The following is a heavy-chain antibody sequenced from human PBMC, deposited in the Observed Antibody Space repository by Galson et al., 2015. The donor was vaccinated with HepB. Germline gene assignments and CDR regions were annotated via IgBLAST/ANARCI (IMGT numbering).Heavy chain of an antibody. D-gene: IGHD3-9*01. CDR3: ARNPSIYDILTGFYFDY. J-gene: IGHJ4*02. CDR1: GGTFSSYA. Sequence: SVKVSCKASGGTFSSYAISWVRQAPGQGLEWMGGIIPIFGTANYAQKFQGRVTITADESTSTAYMELSSLRSEDTAVYYCARNPSIYDILTGFYFDYWGQGTLVTVSS. V-gene: IGHV1-69*13. CDR2: IIPIFGTA.